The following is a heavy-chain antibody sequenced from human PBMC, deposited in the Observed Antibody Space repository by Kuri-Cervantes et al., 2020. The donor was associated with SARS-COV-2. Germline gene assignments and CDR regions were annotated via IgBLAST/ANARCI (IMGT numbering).Heavy chain of an antibody. D-gene: IGHD1-26*01. V-gene: IGHV1-2*02. Sequence: ASVKVSCKASGYTFIDYHMHWVRQAPGQGLERMGWINPNGGGTNYAQKFQGRVTMTSDTSIDTAYMELSGLRSDDTAVYYCAKIALGVLVVADAFDFWGQGTLVTVSS. J-gene: IGHJ3*01. CDR3: AKIALGVLVVADAFDF. CDR1: GYTFIDYH. CDR2: INPNGGGT.